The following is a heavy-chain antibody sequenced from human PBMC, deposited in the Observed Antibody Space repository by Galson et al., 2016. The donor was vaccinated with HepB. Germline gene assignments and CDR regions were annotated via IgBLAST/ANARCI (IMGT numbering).Heavy chain of an antibody. CDR3: AKALRRAPPYYLDL. Sequence: LRLSCAASGFTFSSYVMNWVRQAPGKGLEWVSDISGRGTYTDYADSVKGRFTISRDNSKNTLFLQLNSLRVEDTAVYYCAKALRRAPPYYLDLWGQGTLVTVSS. J-gene: IGHJ4*02. CDR1: GFTFSSYV. D-gene: IGHD3-16*01. V-gene: IGHV3-23*01. CDR2: ISGRGTYT.